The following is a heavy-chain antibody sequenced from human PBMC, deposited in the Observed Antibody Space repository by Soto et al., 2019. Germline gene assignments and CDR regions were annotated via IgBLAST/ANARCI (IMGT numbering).Heavy chain of an antibody. V-gene: IGHV3-53*01. Sequence: GGSLRLSCAASGFTVSSNYMSWVRQAPGKGLEWVSVIYSGGSTYYADSVKGRFTISRDNSKNTLYLQMNSLRAEDTAVYYCARDPTRITIFGVVDKFDYWGQGTLVTVSS. J-gene: IGHJ4*02. CDR1: GFTVSSNY. CDR3: ARDPTRITIFGVVDKFDY. CDR2: IYSGGST. D-gene: IGHD3-3*01.